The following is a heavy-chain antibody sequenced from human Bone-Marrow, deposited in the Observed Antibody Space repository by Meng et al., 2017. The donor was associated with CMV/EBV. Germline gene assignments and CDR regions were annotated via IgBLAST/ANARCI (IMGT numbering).Heavy chain of an antibody. V-gene: IGHV4-34*01. CDR2: INHSGST. J-gene: IGHJ5*02. CDR3: ARGFYSSSWHYWFDP. CDR1: GGSVSGYY. D-gene: IGHD6-13*01. Sequence: VYGGSVSGYYTRWIRQPPGKGLEWIGEINHSGSTNYNPSLKSRVTISVDTSKNQFSLKLSSVTAADTAVYYCARGFYSSSWHYWFDPWGQGTLVTVSS.